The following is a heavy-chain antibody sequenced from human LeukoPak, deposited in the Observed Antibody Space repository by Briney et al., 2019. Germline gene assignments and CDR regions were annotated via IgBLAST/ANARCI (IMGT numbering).Heavy chain of an antibody. D-gene: IGHD3-10*01. CDR2: IKQDGSEK. J-gene: IGHJ4*02. CDR1: GFTFSSYW. Sequence: PGGSLRLSCAASGFTFSSYWMSWVRQAPGKGLEWVANIKQDGSEKYYVDSVKGRFTISRDNAKNSLYLQMNSLRAEDTAVYYCARGVNYYGSGPMGTWFDYWGQGTLVTVSS. CDR3: ARGVNYYGSGPMGTWFDY. V-gene: IGHV3-7*03.